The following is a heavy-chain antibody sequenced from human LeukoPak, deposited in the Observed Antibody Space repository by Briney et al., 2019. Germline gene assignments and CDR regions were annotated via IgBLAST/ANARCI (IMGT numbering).Heavy chain of an antibody. J-gene: IGHJ4*02. Sequence: SETLSLTCVVSGYSISSDYFWGWIRQPPGKGLEWIGIISHSGTTYYKSSLKSRVTISLDTSKNQFSLKLTSVTAADTAVYYCVRDVGQLRSDYWGQGTLVTVSS. CDR1: GYSISSDYF. CDR3: VRDVGQLRSDY. CDR2: ISHSGTT. D-gene: IGHD2-2*01. V-gene: IGHV4-38-2*02.